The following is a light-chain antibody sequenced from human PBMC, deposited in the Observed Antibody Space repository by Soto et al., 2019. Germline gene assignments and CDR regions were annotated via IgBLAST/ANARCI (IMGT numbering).Light chain of an antibody. J-gene: IGLJ3*02. CDR1: SGHRSYA. V-gene: IGLV4-69*02. CDR2: VNSDGTH. Sequence: QLVLTQSPSASASLGASVKLTCTRSSGHRSYAIAWHQQQPEKGPRYLMKVNSDGTHIKGDGIPDRFSGSSSGAERYLTIFSLQSEDEADYYCQTWDTGIGVFGGGTKLTVL. CDR3: QTWDTGIGV.